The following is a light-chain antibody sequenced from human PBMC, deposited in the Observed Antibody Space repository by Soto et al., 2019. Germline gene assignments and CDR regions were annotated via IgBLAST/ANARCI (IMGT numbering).Light chain of an antibody. J-gene: IGKJ2*01. CDR2: AAS. V-gene: IGKV1-27*01. CDR3: QKFDSAPYT. CDR1: QGISNY. Sequence: DIQMTQSPSSLSASVGDRVTITCRASQGISNYLAWYQQKPGKVPKLLIYAASTLQSGVPSRFSGSGSGTDFTLTISSLLPEDVATYYCQKFDSAPYTFGQGTKLEIK.